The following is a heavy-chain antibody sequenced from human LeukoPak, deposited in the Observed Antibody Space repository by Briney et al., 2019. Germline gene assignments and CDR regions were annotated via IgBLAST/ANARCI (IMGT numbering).Heavy chain of an antibody. V-gene: IGHV4-4*07. CDR1: GGSISSYY. CDR2: INTSGST. J-gene: IGHJ4*02. CDR3: ARQPLKTMASFDY. D-gene: IGHD4/OR15-4a*01. Sequence: SETLSLTCTVSGGSISSYYWSWIRRPAGKGLEGIGRINTSGSTDYNPSLTSRGTMSLDTSKNKSYLTLNSLTAADTAVYYCARQPLKTMASFDYWGQGTLVTVSS.